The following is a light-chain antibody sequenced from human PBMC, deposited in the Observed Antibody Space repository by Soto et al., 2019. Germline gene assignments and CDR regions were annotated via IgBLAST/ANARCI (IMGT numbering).Light chain of an antibody. CDR3: QQYDSYSWT. CDR1: RSINTW. J-gene: IGKJ1*01. V-gene: IGKV1-5*01. Sequence: DIQMTQSPSTLSASVGDRVTITCRASRSINTWLAWYQQKPVQAPKLLISDASDLGRGVSSRFSGSGSGTEFTLTISSLQPADSATYYCQQYDSYSWTFGQGTKVEIK. CDR2: DAS.